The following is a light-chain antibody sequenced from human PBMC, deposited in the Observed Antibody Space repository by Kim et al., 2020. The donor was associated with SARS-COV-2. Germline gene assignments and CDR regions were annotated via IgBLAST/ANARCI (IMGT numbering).Light chain of an antibody. CDR2: DAS. Sequence: EIVLTQSPATLSLSPGERATLSCRASQSVSSYLVWYQQKPGQAPRLLIYDASNRATGIPARFSGSGSGPDFTLTINSLKPEDFAIYYCQHRSNWPVTFGQGTRLEIK. V-gene: IGKV3-11*01. CDR3: QHRSNWPVT. CDR1: QSVSSY. J-gene: IGKJ5*01.